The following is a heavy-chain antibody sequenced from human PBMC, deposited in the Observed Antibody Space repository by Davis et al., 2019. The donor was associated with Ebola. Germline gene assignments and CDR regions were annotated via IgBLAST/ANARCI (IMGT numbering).Heavy chain of an antibody. J-gene: IGHJ4*02. V-gene: IGHV3-11*01. CDR2: ISSSGSTI. Sequence: GESLKISCAASGFTFSDYYMSWIRQAPGKGLEWVSYISSSGSTIYYADSVKGRFTISRDNSKNTLYLQMNSLRAEDTAVYYCASIDPAMVQGVILAPQFDYWGQGTLVTVSS. D-gene: IGHD3-10*01. CDR1: GFTFSDYY. CDR3: ASIDPAMVQGVILAPQFDY.